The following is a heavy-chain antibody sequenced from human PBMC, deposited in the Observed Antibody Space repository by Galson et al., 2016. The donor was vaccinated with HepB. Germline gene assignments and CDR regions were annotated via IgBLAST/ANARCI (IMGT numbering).Heavy chain of an antibody. CDR2: IDPDDSYS. CDR1: GYNFTSYW. V-gene: IGHV5-10-1*01. J-gene: IGHJ4*02. CDR3: ARLSSTYFDY. Sequence: QSGAEVTKPGESLRVSCKGSGYNFTSYWINWVRQEPGRGLEWVGRIDPDDSYSNYNPSIQGHVTISADKSTTTAYLQWSSLKASDTAMYYCARLSSTYFDYWGQGTLVTVSS.